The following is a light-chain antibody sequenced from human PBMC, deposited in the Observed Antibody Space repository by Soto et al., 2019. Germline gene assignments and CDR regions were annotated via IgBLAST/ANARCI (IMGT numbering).Light chain of an antibody. Sequence: EFVLTQSPGTLSLSPGERATLSCRASQSVSSSYLAWYQQKPGQAPRLLIYGASSRATGIPERFSGSGSGTDFTLTISRLEPEDFAVYYCQQYGSSPFTFGPGTKVDIK. J-gene: IGKJ3*01. CDR2: GAS. CDR3: QQYGSSPFT. CDR1: QSVSSSY. V-gene: IGKV3-20*01.